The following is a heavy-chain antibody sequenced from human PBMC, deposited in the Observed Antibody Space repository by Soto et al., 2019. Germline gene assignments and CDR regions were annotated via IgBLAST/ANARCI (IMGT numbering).Heavy chain of an antibody. D-gene: IGHD6-19*01. Sequence: QVQLVQSGAEVKKPGASVKVSCKASGYTFTSYAMHWVRQAPGQRLEWMGWINAGNGNTKYSQKFQGRVTITRDTSARTAYMELSSLRSEGTAVYYCARDGLEQWLVPYYYYGMDVWGQGTTVTVSS. CDR2: INAGNGNT. CDR3: ARDGLEQWLVPYYYYGMDV. V-gene: IGHV1-3*01. J-gene: IGHJ6*02. CDR1: GYTFTSYA.